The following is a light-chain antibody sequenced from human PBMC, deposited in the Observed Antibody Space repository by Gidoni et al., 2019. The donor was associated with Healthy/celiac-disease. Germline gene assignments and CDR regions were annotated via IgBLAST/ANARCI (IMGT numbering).Light chain of an antibody. V-gene: IGLV2-8*01. CDR2: EVS. CDR3: SSYAGSNNSV. J-gene: IGLJ1*01. Sequence: QSALTQPPSASGSPGQSVTISCTGTSSDVGDYNYVSWYQQHPGKAPKLMIYEVSKRPSGVPDRFSGSKSGNTASLTVSGLQAEDEADYYCSSYAGSNNSVFGTGTKVTVL. CDR1: SSDVGDYNY.